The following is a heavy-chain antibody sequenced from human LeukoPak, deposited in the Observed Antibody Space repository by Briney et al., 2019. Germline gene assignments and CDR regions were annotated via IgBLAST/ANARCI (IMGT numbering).Heavy chain of an antibody. CDR1: GFTFSSYW. J-gene: IGHJ4*02. CDR2: ISYDGSNK. D-gene: IGHD4/OR15-4a*01. CDR3: ARARSPGAGPFDY. V-gene: IGHV3-30*03. Sequence: GGSLRLSCAASGFTFSSYWRHWVRQAPGKGLEWVAVISYDGSNKYYADSVKGRFTIVRDNSKNTLYLQMNSLRAEDPAVYYCARARSPGAGPFDYWGQGTLVTVSS.